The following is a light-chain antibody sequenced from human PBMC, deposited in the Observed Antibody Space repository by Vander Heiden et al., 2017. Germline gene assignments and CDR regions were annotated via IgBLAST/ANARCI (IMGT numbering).Light chain of an antibody. V-gene: IGKV1-5*03. CDR2: KSS. CDR1: QSISDW. J-gene: IGKJ4*01. Sequence: DIQMTQSPSTLSASVGDRVTMTCRASQSISDWLAWYQQEPGKAPKLLIYKSSSLGTGVPSRFSGSGSGTEFTLTISSLQTDDFATYYCQQDDSYPLTFGGGTKVEIK. CDR3: QQDDSYPLT.